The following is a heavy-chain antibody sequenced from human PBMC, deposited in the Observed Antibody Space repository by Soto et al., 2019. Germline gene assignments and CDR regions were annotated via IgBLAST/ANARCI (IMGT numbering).Heavy chain of an antibody. Sequence: GASVKVSCKASGFTFTSSAMQWVRQARGQRLERIGWIVVGSGNTNYAQKFQERVTITRDMSTSTAYMELSSLRSEDTAVYYCAALKYYYGSGSYSSDYWGQGTLVTVSS. J-gene: IGHJ4*02. CDR3: AALKYYYGSGSYSSDY. CDR1: GFTFTSSA. V-gene: IGHV1-58*02. CDR2: IVVGSGNT. D-gene: IGHD3-10*01.